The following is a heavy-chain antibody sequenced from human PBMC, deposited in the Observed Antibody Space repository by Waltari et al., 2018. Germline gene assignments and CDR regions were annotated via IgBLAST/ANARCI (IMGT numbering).Heavy chain of an antibody. CDR3: ARDRGRGLYLDS. CDR1: RYFMRDPDV. V-gene: IGHV4-4*02. J-gene: IGHJ4*02. CDR2: VRRSGRT. D-gene: IGHD2-15*01. Sequence: QLRLQESGPGLVKPSGTLSPPSGLPRYFMRDPDVWNWVRQPPGKGLEWIGQVRRSGRTNYSPSFASRVAVSVDSSKNEFSLRLTFATAADTAVYYCARDRGRGLYLDSWGPGTLVTV.